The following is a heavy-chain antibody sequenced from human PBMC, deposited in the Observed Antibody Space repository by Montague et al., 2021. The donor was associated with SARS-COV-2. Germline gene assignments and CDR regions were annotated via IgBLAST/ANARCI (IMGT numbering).Heavy chain of an antibody. D-gene: IGHD1-26*01. V-gene: IGHV3-23*01. J-gene: IGHJ4*02. CDR1: GFIFSSFA. CDR3: AKDMWDLYYFDY. Sequence: SLRLSRAASGFIFSSFAMSWVRQAPGKGLEWVSAVRSSGGSPNYADSVKGRFTIYRDNSNNMLYLQMNGLRAEDTAVYYCAKDMWDLYYFDYWGQGTLVTVSS. CDR2: VRSSGGSP.